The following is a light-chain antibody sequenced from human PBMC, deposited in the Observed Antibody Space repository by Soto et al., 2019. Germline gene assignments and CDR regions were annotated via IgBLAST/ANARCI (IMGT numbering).Light chain of an antibody. CDR2: GNN. V-gene: IGLV1-40*01. J-gene: IGLJ1*01. Sequence: QSVLAQPPSVSGAPGQTVTISCTGSRSNIGVGYDVHWYQQLPGTAPKLLIYGNNNRPSGVPVRFSGSKSGTSASLAITGLQPEDEADYYCQSYDNSLSGFYVFGTVTQLTVL. CDR3: QSYDNSLSGFYV. CDR1: RSNIGVGYD.